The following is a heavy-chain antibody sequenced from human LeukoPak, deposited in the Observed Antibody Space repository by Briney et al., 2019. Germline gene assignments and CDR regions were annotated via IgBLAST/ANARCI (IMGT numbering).Heavy chain of an antibody. CDR1: GVSISSSNSY. V-gene: IGHV4-39*02. D-gene: IGHD2-15*01. J-gene: IGHJ5*02. CDR2: IYYSGNT. CDR3: ARDSRYCSGGSCPAEDWFDP. Sequence: SETLSLTCTVSGVSISSSNSYWGWIRQPPGKGLEWIGSIYYSGNTYYNASLKSQVSISIDTSKNQFSLRLTSVTAADTAVYYCARDSRYCSGGSCPAEDWFDPWGQGTLVTVSS.